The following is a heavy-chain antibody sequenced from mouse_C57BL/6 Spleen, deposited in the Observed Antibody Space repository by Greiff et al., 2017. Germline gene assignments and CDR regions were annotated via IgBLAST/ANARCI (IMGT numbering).Heavy chain of an antibody. D-gene: IGHD1-1*01. CDR3: ARRVPTVVADWYFDV. V-gene: IGHV1-80*01. J-gene: IGHJ1*03. CDR1: GYAFSSYW. CDR2: IYPGDGDT. Sequence: VQLQQSGAELVKPGASVKISCKASGYAFSSYWMNWVKQRPGKGLEWIGQIYPGDGDTNYNGKFKGKATLTADKSSSTAYMQLSSLTSEDSAVYFCARRVPTVVADWYFDVWGTGTTVTVSS.